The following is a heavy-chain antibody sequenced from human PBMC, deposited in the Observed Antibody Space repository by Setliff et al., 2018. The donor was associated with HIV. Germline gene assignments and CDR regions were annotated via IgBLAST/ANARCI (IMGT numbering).Heavy chain of an antibody. J-gene: IGHJ4*02. CDR3: ARGGAGGDYRIDY. CDR1: GFTFSDFA. Sequence: PGGSLRLSCAASGFTFSDFAFHWVRQAPGKGLEWVTLISYVGTNKFYADSVMGRFTISRDISTNTLSLQMNSLRPEDTAVYFCARGGAGGDYRIDYWGRGTLVTVSS. D-gene: IGHD2-21*01. CDR2: ISYVGTNK. V-gene: IGHV3-30*04.